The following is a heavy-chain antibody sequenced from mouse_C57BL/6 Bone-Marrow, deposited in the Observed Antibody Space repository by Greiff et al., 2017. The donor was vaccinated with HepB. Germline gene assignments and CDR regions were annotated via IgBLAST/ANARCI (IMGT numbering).Heavy chain of an antibody. Sequence: QVQLQQPGAELVMPGASVKLSCKASGYTFTSYWMHWVKQRPGQGLEWIGEIDPSDSYTNYNQKFKGKSTLTVDKSSSTAYMQLSSLTSEDSAVYYCASSTVPYYFDYWGQGTTLTVSS. D-gene: IGHD1-1*01. CDR1: GYTFTSYW. J-gene: IGHJ2*01. CDR3: ASSTVPYYFDY. CDR2: IDPSDSYT. V-gene: IGHV1-69*01.